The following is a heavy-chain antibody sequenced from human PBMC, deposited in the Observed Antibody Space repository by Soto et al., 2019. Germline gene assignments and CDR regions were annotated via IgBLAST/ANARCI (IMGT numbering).Heavy chain of an antibody. CDR2: ISAYNGNT. V-gene: IGHV1-18*01. CDR1: GYTFTIYG. CDR3: ASEGYYDSSRNRAFDI. J-gene: IGHJ3*02. D-gene: IGHD3-22*01. Sequence: QVKLGQSGAEVKNPGASVKVSCKASGYTFTIYGISWVRQAPGQGLEWMGWISAYNGNTNYAQKVQGRVTMTTDTPTSTAYMELGSLRSDATAVYYCASEGYYDSSRNRAFDIWGQGTMVTVAS.